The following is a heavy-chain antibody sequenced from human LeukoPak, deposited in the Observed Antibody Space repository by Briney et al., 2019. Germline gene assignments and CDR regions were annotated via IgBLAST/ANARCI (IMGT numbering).Heavy chain of an antibody. V-gene: IGHV3-66*01. CDR1: GFTVSSNY. J-gene: IGHJ4*02. CDR3: ASNKWEQQDY. Sequence: RSGGSLRLSCAASGFTVSSNYMSWVRQAPGKGLEWVSVMYRDGRTYYADPVKGRFTISRDNSKNTLYLQMNSLRAEDTAVYYCASNKWEQQDYWGQGTLVTVCS. D-gene: IGHD1-26*01. CDR2: MYRDGRT.